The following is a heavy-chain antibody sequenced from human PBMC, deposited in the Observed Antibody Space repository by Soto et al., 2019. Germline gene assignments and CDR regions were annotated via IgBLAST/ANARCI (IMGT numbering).Heavy chain of an antibody. Sequence: PGESLKISCKGSGYSFTSYWISWVRQMPGKGLEWMGRIDPSDSYTNYSPSFQGHVTISADKSISTAYLQWSSLKASDTAMYYCARHVAGYCSGGSCYPYGMDVWGQGTTVTVSS. CDR1: GYSFTSYW. V-gene: IGHV5-10-1*01. CDR3: ARHVAGYCSGGSCYPYGMDV. D-gene: IGHD2-15*01. J-gene: IGHJ6*02. CDR2: IDPSDSYT.